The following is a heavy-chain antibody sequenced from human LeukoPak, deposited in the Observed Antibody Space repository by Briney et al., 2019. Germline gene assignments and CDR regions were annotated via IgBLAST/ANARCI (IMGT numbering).Heavy chain of an antibody. J-gene: IGHJ5*02. D-gene: IGHD2-15*01. Sequence: GASVKVSCKASGYTFTNYGISWVRQAPGQGLEWMVWISTYDHDTNYAQKFRGRVTMTTDTSTSTAYMELRSLGSDDTAVYYCVRDYFCSGGTCDDCFDPWGQGTLVTVSS. CDR1: GYTFTNYG. V-gene: IGHV1-18*01. CDR2: ISTYDHDT. CDR3: VRDYFCSGGTCDDCFDP.